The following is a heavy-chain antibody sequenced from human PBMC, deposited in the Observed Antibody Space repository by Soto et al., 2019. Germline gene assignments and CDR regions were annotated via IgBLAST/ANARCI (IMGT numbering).Heavy chain of an antibody. CDR2: IYYSGST. CDR3: ARLIWGSYRVYWYFDL. J-gene: IGHJ2*01. CDR1: GGSISSYY. Sequence: QVQLQESGPGLVKPSETLSLTCTVSGGSISSYYWSWIRQPPGKGLEWIGYIYYSGSTNYNPSLKRRVTISVDTSKNQCSLKLSSVTAADTAVYYCARLIWGSYRVYWYFDLWGRGTLVTVSS. D-gene: IGHD3-16*02. V-gene: IGHV4-59*08.